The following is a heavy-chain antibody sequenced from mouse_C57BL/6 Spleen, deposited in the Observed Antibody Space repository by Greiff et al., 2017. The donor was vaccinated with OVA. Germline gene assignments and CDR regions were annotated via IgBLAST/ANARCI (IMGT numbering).Heavy chain of an antibody. CDR1: GFSLTSYG. CDR2: IWSGGST. D-gene: IGHD2-1*01. CDR3: ARGYGNYWYFDV. Sequence: VKLMESGPGLVQPSQSLSITCTVSGFSLTSYGVHWVRQSPGKGLEWLGVIWSGGSTDYNAAFISRLSISKDNSKSQVFFKMNSLQADDTAIYYCARGYGNYWYFDVWGTGTTVTVSS. V-gene: IGHV2-2*01. J-gene: IGHJ1*03.